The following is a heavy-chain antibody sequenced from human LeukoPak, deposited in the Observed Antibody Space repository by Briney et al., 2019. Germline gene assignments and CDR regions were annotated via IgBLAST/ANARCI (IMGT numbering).Heavy chain of an antibody. J-gene: IGHJ4*02. D-gene: IGHD2-15*01. Sequence: GGSLRLSCAASGFTFSSYAMSWVRQAPGKGLEWVSVIYSGGSTYYADSVKGRFTISRDNSKNTLYLQMNSLRAEDTAVYYCARGLLFWGQGTLVTVSS. CDR2: IYSGGST. CDR1: GFTFSSYA. CDR3: ARGLLF. V-gene: IGHV3-53*01.